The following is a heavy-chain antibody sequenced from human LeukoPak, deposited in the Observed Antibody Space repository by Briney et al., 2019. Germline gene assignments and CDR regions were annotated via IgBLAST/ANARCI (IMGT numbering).Heavy chain of an antibody. CDR3: ARGAPTYDYVWGSYLH. CDR2: ISSSGSTI. Sequence: GGSLRLSCAASGFTFSSYEMNWVRQAPGKGLEWVSYISSSGSTIYYADSVKGRFTISRDNAKNSLYLQMNSLRAEDTAVYYCARGAPTYDYVWGSYLHWGQGTLVTVSS. J-gene: IGHJ4*02. CDR1: GFTFSSYE. V-gene: IGHV3-48*03. D-gene: IGHD3-16*02.